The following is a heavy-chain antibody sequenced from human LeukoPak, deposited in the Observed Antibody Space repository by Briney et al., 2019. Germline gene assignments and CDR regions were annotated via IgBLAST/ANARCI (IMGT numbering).Heavy chain of an antibody. CDR3: AGTSYCSSTSCYRSGHYYYGMDV. V-gene: IGHV4-39*01. D-gene: IGHD2-2*01. CDR2: IYHSGST. Sequence: KASETLSLTCTVSGGSISSSSYYWGWIRQPPGKGLEWIGSIYHSGSTYYNPSLKSRVTISVDTSKNQFSLKLSSVTAADTAVYYCAGTSYCSSTSCYRSGHYYYGMDVWGQGTTVTVSS. CDR1: GGSISSSSYY. J-gene: IGHJ6*02.